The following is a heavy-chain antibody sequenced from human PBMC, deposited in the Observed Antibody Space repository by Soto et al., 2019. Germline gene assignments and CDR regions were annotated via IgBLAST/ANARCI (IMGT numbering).Heavy chain of an antibody. D-gene: IGHD2-2*01. CDR1: GGTFSSYA. CDR2: ISAYNGNT. CDR3: ARGGVVVVPAAKSYYHYYMDV. Sequence: ASVKVSCKASGGTFSSYAISWVRQAPGQGLEWMGWISAYNGNTNYAQKLQGRVTMTTDTPTSTAYMELRSLRSDDTAVYYCARGGVVVVPAAKSYYHYYMDVWGKGTTVTVSS. J-gene: IGHJ6*03. V-gene: IGHV1-18*01.